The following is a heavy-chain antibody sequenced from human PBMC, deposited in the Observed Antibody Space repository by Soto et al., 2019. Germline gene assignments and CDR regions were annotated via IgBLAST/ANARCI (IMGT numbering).Heavy chain of an antibody. CDR2: IYPGDSDT. D-gene: IGHD2-2*01. V-gene: IGHV5-51*07. CDR1: GYSFTSYW. CDR3: ARHLVPAAKHYYYYYGMDV. Sequence: GEYLKVSCKGSGYSFTSYWIGWVHQMPGKGLEWMGIIYPGDSDTRYSPSFQGQVTISADKSISTAYLQWSSLKASDTAMYYCARHLVPAAKHYYYYYGMDVWGQGTTATVSS. J-gene: IGHJ6*02.